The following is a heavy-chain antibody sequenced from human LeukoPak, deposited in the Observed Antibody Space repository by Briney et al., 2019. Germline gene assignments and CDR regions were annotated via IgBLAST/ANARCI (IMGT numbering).Heavy chain of an antibody. CDR3: ARVIEPYTAMVGFVED. CDR1: GFTFSSYA. J-gene: IGHJ4*02. CDR2: ISGSGGST. V-gene: IGHV3-23*01. Sequence: PGGSLRLSCAASGFTFSSYAMSWVRQAPGKGLEWVSAISGSGGSTYYADSVKGRFTISRDNSKNTLYLQMNSLRAEDTAVYYCARVIEPYTAMVGFVEDWGQGTLVTVSS. D-gene: IGHD5-18*01.